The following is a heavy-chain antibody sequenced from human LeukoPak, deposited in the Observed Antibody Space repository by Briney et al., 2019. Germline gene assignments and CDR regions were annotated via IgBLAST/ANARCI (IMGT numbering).Heavy chain of an antibody. J-gene: IGHJ4*02. Sequence: SQTLSLTCTVSGGSISSSSYYWGWIRQPPGKGVEGIGSIYYSGSTYYTPSLKSRVTISVDTSKHQSSLKLSSVTAAATAVYYCARQYSSGWEDYWGQGTLVTVSS. V-gene: IGHV4-39*01. CDR2: IYYSGST. D-gene: IGHD6-19*01. CDR3: ARQYSSGWEDY. CDR1: GGSISSSSYY.